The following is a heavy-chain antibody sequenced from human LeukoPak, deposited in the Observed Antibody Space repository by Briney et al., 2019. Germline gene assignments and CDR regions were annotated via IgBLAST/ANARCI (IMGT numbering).Heavy chain of an antibody. CDR1: GGSISSYY. V-gene: IGHV4-4*07. CDR3: ARVSYYYGSGSYLVDY. Sequence: SETLSLTCTVSGGSISSYYWSWIRQPAGKGLEWIGRIYTSGSTNYNPSLKSRVTMSVDTSKNQSSLKLSSVTAADTAVYYCARVSYYYGSGSYLVDYWGQGTLVTVSS. D-gene: IGHD3-10*01. J-gene: IGHJ4*02. CDR2: IYTSGST.